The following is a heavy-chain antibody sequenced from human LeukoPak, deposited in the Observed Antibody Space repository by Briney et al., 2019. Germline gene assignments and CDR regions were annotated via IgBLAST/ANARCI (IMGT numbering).Heavy chain of an antibody. V-gene: IGHV3-30*18. CDR3: AKDLGGSLLPDY. D-gene: IGHD1-26*01. CDR1: GFTFSNYG. CDR2: ISYDGGNK. Sequence: PGRSLRLSCAASGFTFSNYGMHWVRQAPGKGLEWVAVISYDGGNKFYADSVRGRFTISRDNSKNTLYLQVNSLRAADTAVYYCAKDLGGSLLPDYWGQGTLVTVSS. J-gene: IGHJ4*02.